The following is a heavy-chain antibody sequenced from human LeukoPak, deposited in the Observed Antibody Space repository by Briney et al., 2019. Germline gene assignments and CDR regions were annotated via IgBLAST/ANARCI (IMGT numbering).Heavy chain of an antibody. V-gene: IGHV4-59*08. D-gene: IGHD4-17*01. CDR3: SRLATYGDYSD. CDR1: GGSISDYY. CDR2: IYYRGST. J-gene: IGHJ4*02. Sequence: SETLSLTCTASGGSISDYYWSWTRQPPGKGPEWIGYIYYRGSTNYNPSLKSRVSMSIDTSKNQFSLRLSSVTAADTAVYYCSRLATYGDYSDWGQGTLVTVSS.